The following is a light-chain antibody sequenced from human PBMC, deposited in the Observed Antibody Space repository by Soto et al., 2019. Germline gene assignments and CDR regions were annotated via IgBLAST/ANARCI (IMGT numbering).Light chain of an antibody. Sequence: ETVMTQSPGTLSLSPGERATLSCRASQSVSSGYFSWYQKKAGQAPILLNFGTSNRASGIPDRISGSASGKDITLTISKLEPEDFAVYYCQQYGNSQNTFGQGTKLEIK. J-gene: IGKJ2*01. CDR3: QQYGNSQNT. V-gene: IGKV3-20*01. CDR1: QSVSSGY. CDR2: GTS.